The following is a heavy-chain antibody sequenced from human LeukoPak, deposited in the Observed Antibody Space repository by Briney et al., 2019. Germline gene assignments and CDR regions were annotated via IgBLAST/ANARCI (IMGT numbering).Heavy chain of an antibody. J-gene: IGHJ4*02. V-gene: IGHV4-59*01. Sequence: PSETLSLTCTVAGGSINYYYWSWIRQAPGKGLEGIGYIYSSGSTNYNASLKSRVTISVDASKNEVSLKLRSVTAADTAVYYCARYSSGWPRNFDYWGQGTLVTVSS. CDR1: GGSINYYY. CDR3: ARYSSGWPRNFDY. D-gene: IGHD6-19*01. CDR2: IYSSGST.